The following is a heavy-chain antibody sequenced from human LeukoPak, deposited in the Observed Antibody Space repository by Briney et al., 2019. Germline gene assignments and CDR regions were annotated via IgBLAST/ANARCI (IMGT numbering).Heavy chain of an antibody. J-gene: IGHJ3*02. D-gene: IGHD3-22*01. CDR3: ARDVHYYDSSGYYYGLGSAFDI. CDR1: GYTFTSYG. Sequence: ASVKVSCKASGYTFTSYGISWVRQAPGQGLEWMGWISAYNGNTNYAQKLQGRVTMTTDTSTSTAYMELRSLRSDDTAVYYCARDVHYYDSSGYYYGLGSAFDIWGQGTMATVSS. V-gene: IGHV1-18*01. CDR2: ISAYNGNT.